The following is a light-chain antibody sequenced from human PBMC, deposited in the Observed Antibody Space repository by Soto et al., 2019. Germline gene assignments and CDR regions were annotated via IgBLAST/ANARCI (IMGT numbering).Light chain of an antibody. J-gene: IGKJ4*01. Sequence: EIVLTQSPGTLSLSPGERATLSCRASQSVSRSNFAWYQQKPGQAPRLLIYGASSRATGIPDRFSGAGYGTDFTLSINRLEPEDFAVYYCQHYDTSLTFGGGTKVEL. CDR3: QHYDTSLT. CDR1: QSVSRSN. CDR2: GAS. V-gene: IGKV3-20*01.